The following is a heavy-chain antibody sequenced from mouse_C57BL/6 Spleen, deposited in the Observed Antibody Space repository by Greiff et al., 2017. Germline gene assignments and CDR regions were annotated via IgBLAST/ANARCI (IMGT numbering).Heavy chain of an antibody. CDR1: GYAFSSSW. Sequence: QVQLQQSGPELVKPGASVKISCKASGYAFSSSWMNWVKQRPGKGLEWIGRIYPGDGDTNYNGKFKGKATLTADKSSSTAYMQLSSLTSEDSAVYFCARKGVYYDYDDFDYWGQGTTLTVSS. J-gene: IGHJ2*01. CDR2: IYPGDGDT. CDR3: ARKGVYYDYDDFDY. D-gene: IGHD2-4*01. V-gene: IGHV1-82*01.